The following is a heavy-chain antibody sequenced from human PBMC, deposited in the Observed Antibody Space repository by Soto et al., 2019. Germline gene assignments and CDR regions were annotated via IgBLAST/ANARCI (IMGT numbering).Heavy chain of an antibody. CDR1: GFVFSSYG. CDR2: IWYDGSNK. D-gene: IGHD5-12*01. CDR3: ASHVDADY. J-gene: IGHJ4*02. Sequence: QVQLVESGGGVVQPGRSLRLSCAASGFVFSSYGMHWVRQAPGKGLEWVAVIWYDGSNKYYADSVKGRFTISRDNSKNTLYLQMNSLGDEATAVYYCASHVDADYWGQGTLVTVSS. V-gene: IGHV3-33*01.